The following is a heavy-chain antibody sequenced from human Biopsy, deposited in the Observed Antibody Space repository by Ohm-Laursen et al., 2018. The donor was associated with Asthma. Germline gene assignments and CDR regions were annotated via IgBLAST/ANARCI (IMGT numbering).Heavy chain of an antibody. D-gene: IGHD1-26*01. CDR3: AREVGATRYDP. CDR1: GYTFTSNA. Sequence: GASVKVSCKASGYTFTSNAIHWMRQAPGQSLEWMAWLNPVNGSTKYSQQFQGRVTITRDTSASTAYMELSSPTSEDTAVFYCAREVGATRYDPWGQGTLVTVSS. J-gene: IGHJ5*02. V-gene: IGHV1-3*01. CDR2: LNPVNGST.